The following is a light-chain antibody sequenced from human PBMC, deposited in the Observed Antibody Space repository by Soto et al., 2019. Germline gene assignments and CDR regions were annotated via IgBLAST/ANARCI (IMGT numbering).Light chain of an antibody. CDR2: VGTGGIVG. V-gene: IGLV9-49*01. CDR3: GADPGSGSNFVVV. J-gene: IGLJ2*01. CDR1: SGYSNYK. Sequence: QLVLTQPPSASASLGASVTLTCTLSSGYSNYKVDWYQQRPGKGPRFVMRVGTGGIVGSKGDGIPDRFSVLGSGLNRYLTLKNIQEEDEDDYHYGADPGSGSNFVVVFGGGTKLTVL.